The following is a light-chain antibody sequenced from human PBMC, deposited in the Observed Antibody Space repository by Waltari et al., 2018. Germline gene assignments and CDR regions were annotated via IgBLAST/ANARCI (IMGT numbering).Light chain of an antibody. CDR3: ASWDGSLGGVI. J-gene: IGLJ2*01. V-gene: IGLV1-47*01. CDR2: RNN. CDR1: NYNIGNNY. Sequence: QSVLSQPPSASGTPGQRVTISCSGTNYNIGNNYVYWYHQLPGTAPKLLIYRNNQRPSGGPDGCSGSKAGTSASLAISGLRSEDEAHYYCASWDGSLGGVIFGGGTKLTVL.